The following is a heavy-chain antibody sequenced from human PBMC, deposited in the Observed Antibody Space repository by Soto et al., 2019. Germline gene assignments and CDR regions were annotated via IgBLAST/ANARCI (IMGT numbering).Heavy chain of an antibody. Sequence: QVQLVQSGAEVKKPGASVKVSCKASGYSFSTYDINWVRQAAGQGLEWLGWVNPKSGNTDYAQRFRCRVTMTSNTSISTAYMELRALTPEDTAVYYCARPYCDSTSCYTDWFDPWGQGTLVTVSS. CDR1: GYSFSTYD. CDR2: VNPKSGNT. V-gene: IGHV1-8*01. CDR3: ARPYCDSTSCYTDWFDP. D-gene: IGHD2-2*02. J-gene: IGHJ5*02.